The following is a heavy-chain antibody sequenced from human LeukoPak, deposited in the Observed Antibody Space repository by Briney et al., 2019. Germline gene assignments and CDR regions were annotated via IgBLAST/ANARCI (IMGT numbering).Heavy chain of an antibody. J-gene: IGHJ4*02. CDR1: GGSISSSSYY. CDR2: IYYSGST. V-gene: IGHV4-39*01. D-gene: IGHD3-22*01. CDR3: ARTDYYYDSSGYYDFDY. Sequence: SETLSLTCTVSGGSISSSSYYWGWIRQPPGKGLEWIGSIYYSGSTYYNLSLKSRVTISVDTSKNQFSLKLSSVTAADTAVYYCARTDYYYDSSGYYDFDYWGQGTLVTVSS.